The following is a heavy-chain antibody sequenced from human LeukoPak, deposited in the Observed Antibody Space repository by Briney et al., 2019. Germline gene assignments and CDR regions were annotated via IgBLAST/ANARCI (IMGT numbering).Heavy chain of an antibody. CDR2: ISGSGGDT. CDR3: AKSSMIVVLMAIDY. D-gene: IGHD3-22*01. CDR1: GFTFRSYA. Sequence: PGGSLRLSCAASGFTFRSYAMSWVRQAPGEGLEWVSGISGSGGDTYYADSVKGRFTISRDNSKNTLYLQMNSLRAEDTAVYYCAKSSMIVVLMAIDYWGQGTLVTVSS. J-gene: IGHJ4*02. V-gene: IGHV3-23*01.